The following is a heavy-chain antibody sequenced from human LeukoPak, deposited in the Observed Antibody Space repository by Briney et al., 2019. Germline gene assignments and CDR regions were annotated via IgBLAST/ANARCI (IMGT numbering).Heavy chain of an antibody. V-gene: IGHV5-51*01. D-gene: IGHD3-22*01. CDR2: VYPGDSDT. Sequence: GESLKISCKGSGYTFTNYWIGWVRQMPGKALEWMGIVYPGDSDTRYNPSFQGQVTISADKSISTAYLQWSSLKASDTAMYYCAIRSYYDTRGYYYFDYWGQGTLVTVSA. CDR1: GYTFTNYW. CDR3: AIRSYYDTRGYYYFDY. J-gene: IGHJ4*02.